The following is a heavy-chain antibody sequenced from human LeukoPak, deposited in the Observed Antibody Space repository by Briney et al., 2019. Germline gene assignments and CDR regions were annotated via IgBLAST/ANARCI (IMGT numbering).Heavy chain of an antibody. Sequence: PGGSLRLSCAASGFTFSSYGMHWVRQAPGKGLEWVAVIWYDGSSKYYADSVKGRFTISRDNSKNTLYLQMNSLRAEDTAVYYCARSPNSSGWYLDYWGQGTLVTVSS. CDR1: GFTFSSYG. D-gene: IGHD6-19*01. J-gene: IGHJ4*02. CDR2: IWYDGSSK. V-gene: IGHV3-33*01. CDR3: ARSPNSSGWYLDY.